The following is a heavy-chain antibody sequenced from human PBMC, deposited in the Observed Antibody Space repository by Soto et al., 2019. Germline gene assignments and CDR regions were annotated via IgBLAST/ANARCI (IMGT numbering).Heavy chain of an antibody. D-gene: IGHD6-19*01. V-gene: IGHV3-13*01. Sequence: GGSLRLSCAASGFTFSSYDMHWVRQATGKGLEWVSAIGTAGDTYYPGSVKGRFTISRENAKNSLYLQMNSLRAEDTAVYYCARAVYSSGWKYYYYGMDVWGQGTTVTVSS. CDR3: ARAVYSSGWKYYYYGMDV. J-gene: IGHJ6*02. CDR2: IGTAGDT. CDR1: GFTFSSYD.